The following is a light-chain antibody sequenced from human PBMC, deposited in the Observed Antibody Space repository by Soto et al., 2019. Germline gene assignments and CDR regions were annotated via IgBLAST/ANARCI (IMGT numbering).Light chain of an antibody. CDR1: QSVSSK. J-gene: IGKJ4*01. CDR3: HQYDNSPLT. V-gene: IGKV3-15*01. CDR2: GAS. Sequence: EIVMTQSPATLSLSPGERVTLSCRASQSVSSKLAWYQQKPGQAPRLLIYGASIRATDIPARFSGSGSGTEFTLTISRLQSEDFAVYYCHQYDNSPLTFGGGTKVEIK.